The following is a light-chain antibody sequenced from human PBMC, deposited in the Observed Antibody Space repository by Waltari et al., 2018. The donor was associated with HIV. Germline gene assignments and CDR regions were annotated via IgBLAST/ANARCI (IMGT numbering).Light chain of an antibody. V-gene: IGLV2-8*01. CDR2: EVT. Sequence: QSALTQPPSASGSPGQSVTISCTGTSSDVGGYHFVSWYQQHPGKAPKLMIFEVTKRPSGVPARFSGSKSGNTASLTVSGLQADDEADYYCSSYAGSNNLVFGGGTKLTVL. CDR1: SSDVGGYHF. J-gene: IGLJ2*01. CDR3: SSYAGSNNLV.